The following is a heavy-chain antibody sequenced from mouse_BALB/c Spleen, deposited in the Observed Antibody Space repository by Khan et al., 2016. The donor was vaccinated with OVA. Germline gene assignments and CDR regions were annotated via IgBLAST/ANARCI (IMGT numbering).Heavy chain of an antibody. J-gene: IGHJ3*01. CDR1: GYSFTLYY. D-gene: IGHD2-14*01. CDR3: ARGYDFFAY. CDR2: VNPNTGGS. V-gene: IGHV1-26*01. Sequence: VQLKESGPDLVKPGASVKISCKASGYSFTLYYMTWVKQSHGKSLEWIGRVNPNTGGSDYNQEFKGKAILTVDKSSNTAHMELHSLTSEDSAVYYCARGYDFFAYWGQGTLVTVSA.